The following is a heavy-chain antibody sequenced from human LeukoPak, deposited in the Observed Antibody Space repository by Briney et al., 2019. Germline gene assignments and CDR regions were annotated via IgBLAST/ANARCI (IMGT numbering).Heavy chain of an antibody. CDR1: GFTFSSYA. D-gene: IGHD5-18*01. CDR2: ISYDGSNK. J-gene: IGHJ4*02. V-gene: IGHV3-30-3*01. CDR3: ARGGGIYSYGRYYFDY. Sequence: GRSLRLSCAASGFTFSSYAMHWVRQAPGKGLEWVAVISYDGSNKYYADSVKGRFTISGDNSKNTLYLQMNSLRAEDTAVYYCARGGGIYSYGRYYFDYWAREPWSPSPQ.